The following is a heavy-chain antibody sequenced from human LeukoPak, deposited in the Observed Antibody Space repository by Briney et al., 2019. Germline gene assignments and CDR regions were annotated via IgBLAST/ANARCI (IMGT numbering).Heavy chain of an antibody. CDR2: IYTTGST. J-gene: IGHJ4*02. D-gene: IGHD3-16*01. CDR1: GVSIRSYY. V-gene: IGHV4-4*07. Sequence: SETLSLTCTVSGVSIRSYYWNWIRQPAGKGLEWIERIYTTGSTNYNPSLKSRVTMSVDTSKNQFSLKLRSLTAADTAVYYCARGRDGFMSDFDSWGQGTLVTVSS. CDR3: ARGRDGFMSDFDS.